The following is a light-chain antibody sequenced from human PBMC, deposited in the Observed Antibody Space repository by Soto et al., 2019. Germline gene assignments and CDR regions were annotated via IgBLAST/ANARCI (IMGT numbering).Light chain of an antibody. CDR3: QQYKNYYPS. CDR2: DAS. V-gene: IGKV1-5*01. J-gene: IGKJ1*01. Sequence: DIQMPQSPSTLSASVGDRVTITCRASQSISDWLAWYQQKPGKAPTILIYDASSLESGVPSRFSGSGSGTEFTLTISSLQPDDFARYYCQQYKNYYPSFGQGTRVEIK. CDR1: QSISDW.